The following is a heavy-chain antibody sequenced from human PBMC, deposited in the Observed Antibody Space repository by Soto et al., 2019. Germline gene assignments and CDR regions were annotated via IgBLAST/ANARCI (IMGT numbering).Heavy chain of an antibody. D-gene: IGHD2-2*01. Sequence: SETLSLTCAVSGGSISSGGYSWSWIRQPPGKGLEWIGYIYHSGSTYYNPSLKSRVTISVDRSKNQFSLKLSSVTAADTAVYYCASAGQLQYGVGIFDPWGQGTLVTVSS. CDR1: GGSISSGGYS. CDR3: ASAGQLQYGVGIFDP. J-gene: IGHJ5*02. CDR2: IYHSGST. V-gene: IGHV4-30-2*01.